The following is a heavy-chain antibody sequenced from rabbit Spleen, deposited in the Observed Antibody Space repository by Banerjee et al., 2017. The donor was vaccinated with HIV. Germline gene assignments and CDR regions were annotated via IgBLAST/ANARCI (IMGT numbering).Heavy chain of an antibody. CDR2: IYAGSSGTT. D-gene: IGHD6-1*01. CDR3: ARDGAGDGGAGYDEDFYFNL. CDR1: GFSSSSRYY. J-gene: IGHJ4*01. Sequence: QEQLVESGGGLVQPEGSLTLTCKASGFSSSSRYYMCWVRQAPGKGLEWIACIYAGSSGTTYYASWAKGRFTISKTSSTTVTLQMTSLTAADTATYFCARDGAGDGGAGYDEDFYFNLWGQGTLLTVS. V-gene: IGHV1S45*01.